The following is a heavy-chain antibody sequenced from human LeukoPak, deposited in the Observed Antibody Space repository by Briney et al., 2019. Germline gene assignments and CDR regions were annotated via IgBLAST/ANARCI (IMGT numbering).Heavy chain of an antibody. CDR1: GYTFNGYY. V-gene: IGHV1-2*02. CDR2: INPNSGGT. D-gene: IGHD4-11*01. CDR3: ARWMTTVITPDY. J-gene: IGHJ4*02. Sequence: GASVKVSCKASGYTFNGYYLHWGRQAPGQGLEWMGWINPNSGGTNYAQQFQGRVTMTRDTSISTAYMELSRLRSDDTAVYYCARWMTTVITPDYWGQGTLVTVSS.